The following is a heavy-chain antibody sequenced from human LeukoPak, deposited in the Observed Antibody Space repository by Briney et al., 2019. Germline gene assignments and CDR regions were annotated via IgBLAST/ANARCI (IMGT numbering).Heavy chain of an antibody. V-gene: IGHV4-34*01. J-gene: IGHJ6*02. D-gene: IGHD2-2*01. CDR3: ARELTADYCYYGMHV. CDR2: INHSGST. CDR1: GGSFSVYY. Sequence: PSETLSLTCAVYGGSFSVYYWSWIRQPPGKGLEWMGEINHSGSTTYNPSLKSRVTISVDTSKNQFSLKLSSVTAADTAVYYCARELTADYCYYGMHVWGQGTTVTVSS.